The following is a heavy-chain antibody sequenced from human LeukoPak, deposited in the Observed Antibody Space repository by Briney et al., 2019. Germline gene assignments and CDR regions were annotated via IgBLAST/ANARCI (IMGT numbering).Heavy chain of an antibody. V-gene: IGHV4-4*02. CDR1: GGSISSSNW. D-gene: IGHD6-19*01. J-gene: IGHJ4*02. CDR2: IYHSGST. CDR3: ARVLGGAVAGISFQVDYFDY. Sequence: SGTLSLTCAVSGGSISSSNWWSWVRQPPGKGLEWIGEIYHSGSTNYNPSLKSRVTISVDTSKNQFSLKLSSVTAADTAVYYCARVLGGAVAGISFQVDYFDYWGQGTLVTVSS.